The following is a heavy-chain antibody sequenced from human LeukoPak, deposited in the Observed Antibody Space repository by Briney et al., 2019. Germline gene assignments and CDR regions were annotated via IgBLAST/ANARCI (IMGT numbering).Heavy chain of an antibody. CDR1: GYTFTTYW. V-gene: IGHV5-51*01. CDR3: ARLLEGVAGTWGY. D-gene: IGHD6-19*01. Sequence: PGESLKISCKGSGYTFTTYWIAWVRQMPGKGLEWMGMIYPGDSDTRYSPSFQGQVTIPADKSISTAYLQWSSLKASDTAMYYCARLLEGVAGTWGYWGQGTLVTVS. CDR2: IYPGDSDT. J-gene: IGHJ4*02.